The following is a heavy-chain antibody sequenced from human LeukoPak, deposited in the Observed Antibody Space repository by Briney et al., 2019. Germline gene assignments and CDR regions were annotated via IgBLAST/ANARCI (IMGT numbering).Heavy chain of an antibody. CDR2: IIPIFGTA. CDR1: GGTFSSYA. Sequence: SVKVSCKASGGTFSSYAISWVRQAPGQGLEWMGGIIPIFGTANYAQKFQGRVTITADESTSTAYMELNSLRAEDTAVYYCARDRNYFEALHRSYWGQGTLVTVSS. J-gene: IGHJ4*02. V-gene: IGHV1-69*13. D-gene: IGHD3-10*01. CDR3: ARDRNYFEALHRSY.